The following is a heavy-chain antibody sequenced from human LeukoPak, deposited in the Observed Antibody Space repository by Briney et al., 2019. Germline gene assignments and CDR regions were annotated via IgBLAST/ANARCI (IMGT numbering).Heavy chain of an antibody. V-gene: IGHV3-23*01. Sequence: GGSLRLSCAASGFSFSGYAMSWVRQAPGKGLEWVSSISGSGDSAYYADSVKGQFTISRDNSKDTLSLQMNSLRVEDTAVYYCAKMSGYSYGYVYFDYWGQGTLVTVSS. CDR2: ISGSGDSA. CDR3: AKMSGYSYGYVYFDY. D-gene: IGHD5-18*01. J-gene: IGHJ4*02. CDR1: GFSFSGYA.